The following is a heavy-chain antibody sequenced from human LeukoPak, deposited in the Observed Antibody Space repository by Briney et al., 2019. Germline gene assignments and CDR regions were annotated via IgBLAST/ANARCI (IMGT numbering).Heavy chain of an antibody. CDR3: ARGRVSSSTWYSTYYYYFYMDV. CDR2: VDHTGST. J-gene: IGHJ6*03. V-gene: IGHV4-59*01. Sequence: PSETLSLTCAVYGGSFSDYWWTWIRQPPGKGLEWIGYVDHTGSTNFNPSLNGRVSISRDTSKNLFSLRLRSVTAADTAVYFCARGRVSSSTWYSTYYYYFYMDVWGKGTTVTVSS. CDR1: GGSFSDYW. D-gene: IGHD4-11*01.